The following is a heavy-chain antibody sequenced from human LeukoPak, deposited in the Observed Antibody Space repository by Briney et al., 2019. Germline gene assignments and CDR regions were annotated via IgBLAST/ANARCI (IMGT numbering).Heavy chain of an antibody. J-gene: IGHJ4*02. D-gene: IGHD3-22*01. CDR3: ARLSYEGLDY. CDR2: IYYSGST. Sequence: SETLSLTCTVSGGSISSGDYYWGWIRQPPGKGLEWIGSIYYSGSTYYNPSLKSRVTISVDTSKNQFSLKLSSVTAADTAVYYCARLSYEGLDYWGQGTLVTVSS. V-gene: IGHV4-39*01. CDR1: GGSISSGDYY.